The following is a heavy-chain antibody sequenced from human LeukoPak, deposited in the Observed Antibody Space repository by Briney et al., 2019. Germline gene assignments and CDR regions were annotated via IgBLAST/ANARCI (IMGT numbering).Heavy chain of an antibody. J-gene: IGHJ4*02. CDR2: IHPRSGDT. CDR3: ARGIYYDSSGYPDD. V-gene: IGHV1-2*02. Sequence: ASVKVSCKASGYSFTAFYIHWVRQAPGQGLEWMGWIHPRSGDTRYAQKFQGRVTMARDASISTVYMDLSSLGSDDTAVCYCARGIYYDSSGYPDDWGQGTLVTVSS. CDR1: GYSFTAFY. D-gene: IGHD3-22*01.